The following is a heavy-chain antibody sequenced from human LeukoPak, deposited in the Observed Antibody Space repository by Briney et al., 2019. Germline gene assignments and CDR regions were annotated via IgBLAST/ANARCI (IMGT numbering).Heavy chain of an antibody. J-gene: IGHJ6*03. CDR3: ARELLTYSNHKLGHYMDV. CDR1: GFTFSSYS. CDR2: ISSSSSYI. Sequence: GGSLRLSCAASGFTFSSYSINWVRQAPGKGLEWVSCISSSSSYIYYADSVKDRFTISRENAKNSLYLQMNSLRAEDTAVYYCARELLTYSNHKLGHYMDVWGKGTTVTVSS. D-gene: IGHD4-11*01. V-gene: IGHV3-21*01.